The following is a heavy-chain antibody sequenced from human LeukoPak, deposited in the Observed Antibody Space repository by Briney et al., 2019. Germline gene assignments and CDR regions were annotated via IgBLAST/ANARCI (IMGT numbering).Heavy chain of an antibody. Sequence: PSETLSLTCAVSGGSISSGGYSWSWIRQPPGKGLQWIGYVYHTGSTYYNPPLKSRVTISMDKSKNQFFLKLSSVTAADTAVYYCARYGGGWFDPWGQGTLVTVSS. D-gene: IGHD3-10*01. CDR1: GGSISSGGYS. V-gene: IGHV4-30-2*01. CDR2: VYHTGST. J-gene: IGHJ5*02. CDR3: ARYGGGWFDP.